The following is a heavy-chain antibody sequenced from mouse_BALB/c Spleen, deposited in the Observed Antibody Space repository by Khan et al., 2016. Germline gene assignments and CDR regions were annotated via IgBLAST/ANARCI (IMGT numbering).Heavy chain of an antibody. D-gene: IGHD2-12*01. CDR1: GFSLTGYG. CDR3: SSDYDGFAY. J-gene: IGHJ3*01. Sequence: QVQLQQSGPGLVAPSQSLSITCTVSGFSLTGYGVNWVRQPPGKGLEWLGKIWGDGRTDYNSALKSRVSIGKDNSKSQVFLKMNSLQTDDTANYYCSSDYDGFAYWGQGTLVIVSA. V-gene: IGHV2-6-7*01. CDR2: IWGDGRT.